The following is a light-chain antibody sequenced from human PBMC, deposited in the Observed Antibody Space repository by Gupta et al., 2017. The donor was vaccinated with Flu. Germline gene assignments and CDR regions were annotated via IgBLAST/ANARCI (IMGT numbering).Light chain of an antibody. CDR2: DAS. Sequence: EIVLTQSPATLSLSPGERATLSCRASQSVGTYLAWYQQKPGQTPRLLIYDASNRATGIPARFSGSGCGTDFTLTISSLEPEDFAVYYCQKHSNWPPHTFGQGTRLEI. CDR3: QKHSNWPPHT. CDR1: QSVGTY. V-gene: IGKV3-11*01. J-gene: IGKJ2*01.